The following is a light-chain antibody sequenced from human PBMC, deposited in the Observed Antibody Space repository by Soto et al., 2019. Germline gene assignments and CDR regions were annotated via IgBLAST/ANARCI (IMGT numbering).Light chain of an antibody. Sequence: QSALTQPRSVSGSPGQSVTISCTGTSSDVGSYNYVSWYQQHPGKAPKLMIYDVSKRPSGVPDRFSGSKSGNTASLTISGLQDEDETDYYCCSYAGNYVIFGGGTKLTVL. V-gene: IGLV2-11*01. CDR3: CSYAGNYVI. CDR1: SSDVGSYNY. CDR2: DVS. J-gene: IGLJ2*01.